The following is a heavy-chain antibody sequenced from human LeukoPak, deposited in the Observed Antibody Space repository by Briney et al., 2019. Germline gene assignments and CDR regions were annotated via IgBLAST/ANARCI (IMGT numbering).Heavy chain of an antibody. D-gene: IGHD3-22*01. J-gene: IGHJ4*02. Sequence: ASVKVSCKASGYTFTGYYMHWVRQAPGQGLEWMGWIDPNSGGTNYAQKFQGRVTMTRDTSISTAYMELSRLRSDDTAVYYCARIGDYYYDSSGYPFDYWGQGTLVTVSS. V-gene: IGHV1-2*02. CDR1: GYTFTGYY. CDR2: IDPNSGGT. CDR3: ARIGDYYYDSSGYPFDY.